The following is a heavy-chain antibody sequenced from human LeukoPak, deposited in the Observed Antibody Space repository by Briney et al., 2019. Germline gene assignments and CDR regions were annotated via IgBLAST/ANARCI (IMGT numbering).Heavy chain of an antibody. J-gene: IGHJ4*02. Sequence: SETLSLTCTVSGGSISSYYWSWIRQPPGKGLEWIGYVYYSGSTNYSPSLKSRVTISVDTSKNQFSLKLSSVTAADAAVYYCARDGLRSGYSYGYFDYWGQGTLVTVSS. D-gene: IGHD5-18*01. V-gene: IGHV4-59*12. CDR3: ARDGLRSGYSYGYFDY. CDR1: GGSISSYY. CDR2: VYYSGST.